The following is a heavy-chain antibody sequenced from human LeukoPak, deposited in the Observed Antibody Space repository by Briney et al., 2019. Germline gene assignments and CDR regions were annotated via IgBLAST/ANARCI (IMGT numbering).Heavy chain of an antibody. CDR3: AQDRIQLWLRGACNI. D-gene: IGHD5-18*01. CDR1: GFTFSGYA. V-gene: IGHV3-23*01. Sequence: GGSLRLSCEASGFTFSGYAMSWVRQAPGKGLEWVSGISGSGGTTYYADSVKGRFTISRDNSKNTLYLQMNSLRAEDTAVHYCAQDRIQLWLRGACNIWGQGTMVTVSS. CDR2: ISGSGGTT. J-gene: IGHJ3*02.